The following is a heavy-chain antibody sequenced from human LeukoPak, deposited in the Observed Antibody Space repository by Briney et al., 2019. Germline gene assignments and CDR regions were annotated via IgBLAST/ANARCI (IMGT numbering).Heavy chain of an antibody. Sequence: SETLSLTCTVSGGSISRYYWSWIRQPPGKGLEGIGYIYDSGSTNYNPSLKSRVTISVDTSKNQLSLKPSSVTAADPAVYYCARVEYYYDSSGYYYNRYFQHWGQGTLVTVSS. J-gene: IGHJ1*01. D-gene: IGHD3-22*01. CDR2: IYDSGST. CDR3: ARVEYYYDSSGYYYNRYFQH. CDR1: GGSISRYY. V-gene: IGHV4-59*01.